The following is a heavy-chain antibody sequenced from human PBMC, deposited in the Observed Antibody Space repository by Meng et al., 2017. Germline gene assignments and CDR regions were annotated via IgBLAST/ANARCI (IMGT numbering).Heavy chain of an antibody. CDR3: ARGVRAPVDYYYYGMDV. V-gene: IGHV3-33*01. J-gene: IGHJ6*02. D-gene: IGHD6-6*01. CDR2: IWYDGSNK. Sequence: GESLKISCAASGFTFSSYGMHWVRQAPGKGLEGVAVIWYDGSNKYYADSVKGRFTISRDNSKNTLYLQMNSLRAEDTAVYYCARGVRAPVDYYYYGMDVWGQGTTVTVSS. CDR1: GFTFSSYG.